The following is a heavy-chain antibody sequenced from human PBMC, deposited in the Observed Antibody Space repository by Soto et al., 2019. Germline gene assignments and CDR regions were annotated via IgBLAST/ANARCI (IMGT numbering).Heavy chain of an antibody. V-gene: IGHV4-59*08. CDR1: GDSISSYY. J-gene: IGHJ4*01. Sequence: SETLSLTCTVSGDSISSYYWSWIRQPPGKGLEWIGYIFHTGSANYNPSLKSRVTISIDTSKNQFSLRLSSVTAADTAVYYCARQPYTSGAYYFDYWGHGTPVTVSS. CDR3: ARQPYTSGAYYFDY. CDR2: IFHTGSA. D-gene: IGHD6-19*01.